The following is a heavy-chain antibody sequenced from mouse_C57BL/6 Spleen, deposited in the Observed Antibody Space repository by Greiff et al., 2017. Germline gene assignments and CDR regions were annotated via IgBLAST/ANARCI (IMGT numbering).Heavy chain of an antibody. CDR2: IRNKANNHAT. V-gene: IGHV6-6*01. CDR3: TRRNYYGSSYDWYFDV. J-gene: IGHJ1*03. Sequence: EVQRVESGGGLVQPGGSMKLSCAASGFTFSDAWMDWVRQSPEKGLEWVAEIRNKANNHATYYAESVKGRFTISRDDSKSSVYLQMNSLRAEDTGIYYCTRRNYYGSSYDWYFDVWGTGTTVTVSS. CDR1: GFTFSDAW. D-gene: IGHD1-1*01.